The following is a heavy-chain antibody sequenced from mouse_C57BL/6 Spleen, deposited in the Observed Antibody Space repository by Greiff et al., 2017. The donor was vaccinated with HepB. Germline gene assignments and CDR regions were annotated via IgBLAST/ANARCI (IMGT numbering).Heavy chain of an antibody. CDR3: ARNSIYYDYARAMDY. Sequence: EVQGVESGPELVKPGASVKISCKASGYSFTDYNMNWVKQSNGKSLEWIGVINPNYGTTSYNQKFKGKATLTVDQSSSTAYMQLNSLTSEDSAVYYCARNSIYYDYARAMDYWGQGTSVTVSS. V-gene: IGHV1-39*01. J-gene: IGHJ4*01. CDR2: INPNYGTT. D-gene: IGHD2-4*01. CDR1: GYSFTDYN.